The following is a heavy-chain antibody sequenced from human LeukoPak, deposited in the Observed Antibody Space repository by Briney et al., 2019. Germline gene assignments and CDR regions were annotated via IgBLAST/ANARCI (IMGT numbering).Heavy chain of an antibody. CDR2: ISYDGGTN. D-gene: IGHD6-19*01. V-gene: IGHV3-30*03. CDR1: GFTFSSYG. CDR3: ARDDPYSSGWYIVFDI. Sequence: GGSLRLSCAASGFTFSSYGMHWVRQAPGKGLEWVAVISYDGGTNYYADSVKGRFTISRDNSKNTLYLQMNSLRAEDTAVYYCARDDPYSSGWYIVFDIWGQGTMVTVSS. J-gene: IGHJ3*02.